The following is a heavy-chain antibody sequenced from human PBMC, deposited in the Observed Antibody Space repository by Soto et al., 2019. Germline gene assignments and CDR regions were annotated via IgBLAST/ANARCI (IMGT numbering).Heavy chain of an antibody. J-gene: IGHJ6*02. CDR3: ARGYCSSTSCYHQSWYYYYGMDV. V-gene: IGHV4-34*01. D-gene: IGHD2-2*01. Sequence: PSETLSLTCAVYGGSFSGYYWSWIRQPPGKGLEWIGEINHSGSTNYNPSLKSRVTISVDTSKNQFSLKLSSVTAADTAVYYCARGYCSSTSCYHQSWYYYYGMDVWGQGTTVTV. CDR1: GGSFSGYY. CDR2: INHSGST.